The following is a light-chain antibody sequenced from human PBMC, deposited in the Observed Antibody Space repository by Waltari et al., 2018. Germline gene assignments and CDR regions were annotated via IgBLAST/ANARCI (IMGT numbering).Light chain of an antibody. V-gene: IGKV3-20*01. CDR1: QSVSRT. CDR2: DAS. CDR3: QKYGTLPAT. Sequence: EIVLTQSPGTLSLSQGERATFSCRASQSVSRTLAWYQQKPGQAPRLLIYDASSRATGIPDRFSGSGSGTDFSLTISRLEPEDFAVYYCQKYGTLPATFGQGTKVEIK. J-gene: IGKJ1*01.